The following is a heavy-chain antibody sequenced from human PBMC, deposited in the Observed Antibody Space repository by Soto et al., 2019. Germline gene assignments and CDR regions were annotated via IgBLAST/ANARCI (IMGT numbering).Heavy chain of an antibody. V-gene: IGHV4-31*03. CDR3: ARVSDTFYYFGMDV. CDR2: IYYSGST. CDR1: GGSISSRGYY. J-gene: IGHJ6*02. Sequence: PSETLSLPCTVSGGSISSRGYYWSWIRQHPGKGLEWIGYIYYSGSTYYNPSLKSRVTISVDTSKNQFSLKLSSVTAADTAMYYCARVSDTFYYFGMDVWGQVPTVTVSS.